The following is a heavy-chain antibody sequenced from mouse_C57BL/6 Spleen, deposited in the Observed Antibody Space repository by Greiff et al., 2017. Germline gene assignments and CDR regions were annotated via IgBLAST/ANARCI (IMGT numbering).Heavy chain of an antibody. CDR1: GYTFTSYW. CDR3: ARRDYRLYYAMDY. J-gene: IGHJ4*01. D-gene: IGHD2-14*01. CDR2: IDPSDSYT. Sequence: VKLQQPGAELVMPGASVKLSCKASGYTFTSYWMHWVKQRPGQGLEWIGEIDPSDSYTNYNQKFKGKSTLTVDKSSSTAYMQLSSLTSEDSAVYYCARRDYRLYYAMDYWGQGTSVTVSS. V-gene: IGHV1-69*01.